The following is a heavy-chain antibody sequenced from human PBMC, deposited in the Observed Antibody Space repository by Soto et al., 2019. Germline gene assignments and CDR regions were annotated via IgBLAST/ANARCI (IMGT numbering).Heavy chain of an antibody. J-gene: IGHJ5*02. CDR3: ARVNKYDYSNHWFDP. Sequence: SETLSLTCAVYGGSFSGYYWSWIRQPPGKGLEWIGEINHSGSTNYNPSLKSRVTISVDTSKNQFSLKLSSVTAADTAVYYCARVNKYDYSNHWFDPWGQGTLVTVS. V-gene: IGHV4-34*01. CDR2: INHSGST. CDR1: GGSFSGYY. D-gene: IGHD4-4*01.